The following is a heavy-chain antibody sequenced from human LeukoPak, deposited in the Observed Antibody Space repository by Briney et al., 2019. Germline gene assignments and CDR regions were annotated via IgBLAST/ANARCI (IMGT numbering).Heavy chain of an antibody. CDR2: MYYTGGT. J-gene: IGHJ4*02. D-gene: IGHD2-15*01. Sequence: SETLSLTCTVSGGSISISSHYWAWIRQPPGKGLEWIGSMYYTGGTYYNPSLKSRVTISIDTSKNQFSLKLNSVTAADTAVYYCARLVRYCSTDSCYPFDFWGQGTLVTVSS. CDR1: GGSISISSHY. CDR3: ARLVRYCSTDSCYPFDF. V-gene: IGHV4-39*01.